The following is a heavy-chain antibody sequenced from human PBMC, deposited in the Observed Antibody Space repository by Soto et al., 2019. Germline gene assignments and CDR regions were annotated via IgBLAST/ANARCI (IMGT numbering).Heavy chain of an antibody. Sequence: GESLKISCKSSGFSFTSYWIGRVRQMPGKGLEWMGIIYPGDSYTRYRPSFQGQVTSSADKSISTAYLQWSSLKASDTAMYYCARVGYCSSTSCRNYYYYYMDVWGKGTTVTVSS. D-gene: IGHD2-2*01. CDR2: IYPGDSYT. J-gene: IGHJ6*03. CDR3: ARVGYCSSTSCRNYYYYYMDV. V-gene: IGHV5-51*01. CDR1: GFSFTSYW.